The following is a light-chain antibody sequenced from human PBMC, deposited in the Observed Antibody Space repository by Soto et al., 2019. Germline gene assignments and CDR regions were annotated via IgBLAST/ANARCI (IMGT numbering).Light chain of an antibody. V-gene: IGLV2-14*01. CDR2: DVS. J-gene: IGLJ1*01. CDR3: SSYTSSSTLGYV. Sequence: QSALTQPASVSGSPGQSITISCTGTSSDVGGYNYVSWYQQRPGKAPKLMIYDVSNRPSGVSNRFSGSKSGNTASLTISGLQAEDEADYYCSSYTSSSTLGYVFGTGTKLTVL. CDR1: SSDVGGYNY.